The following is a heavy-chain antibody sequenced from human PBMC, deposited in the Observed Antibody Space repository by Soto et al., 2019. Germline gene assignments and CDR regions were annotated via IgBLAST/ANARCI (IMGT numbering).Heavy chain of an antibody. Sequence: ASVKVSCKASGYTFTIHDIHWVRQAPGQGLEWMAGLNPHSGKAAYAQRFQGRLTMTGNASTSTAYMELSGLRSEDTAMYYCARVSIIAARRSYDSWGPGTLVTVSS. J-gene: IGHJ4*02. V-gene: IGHV1-8*01. D-gene: IGHD6-6*01. CDR1: GYTFTIHD. CDR2: LNPHSGKA. CDR3: ARVSIIAARRSYDS.